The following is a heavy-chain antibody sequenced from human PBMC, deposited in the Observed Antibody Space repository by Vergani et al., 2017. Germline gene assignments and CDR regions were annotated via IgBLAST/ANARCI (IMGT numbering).Heavy chain of an antibody. D-gene: IGHD6-13*01. J-gene: IGHJ2*01. V-gene: IGHV1-3*01. CDR2: INAGNGNT. Sequence: QVQLVQSGAEVKKPGASVKVSCKASGYTFTSYAMHWVRQAPGQRLEWMGWINAGNGNTKYSQKFQGRVTITRDTSASTAYMELSSLRSEDTAVYYCARKIGSWGXFDLWGRGTLVTVSS. CDR1: GYTFTSYA. CDR3: ARKIGSWGXFDL.